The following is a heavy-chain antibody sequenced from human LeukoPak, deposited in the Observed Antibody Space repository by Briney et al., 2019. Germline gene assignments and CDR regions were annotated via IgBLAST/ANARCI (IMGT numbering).Heavy chain of an antibody. Sequence: SQTLSLTCTVSDGSISSGGYYWSWIRQPPGKGLEWIGYIYHSGSTYYNPSLKSRVTISVDRSKNQFSLKLSSVTAADTAVYYCASKEATDGGNFDYWGQGTLVTVSS. D-gene: IGHD4-23*01. CDR3: ASKEATDGGNFDY. J-gene: IGHJ4*02. V-gene: IGHV4-30-2*01. CDR1: DGSISSGGYY. CDR2: IYHSGST.